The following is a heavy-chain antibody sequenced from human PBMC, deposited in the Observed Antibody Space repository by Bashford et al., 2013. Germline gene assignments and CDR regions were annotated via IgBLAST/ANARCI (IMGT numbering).Heavy chain of an antibody. J-gene: IGHJ4*02. CDR2: ISWNSGSI. V-gene: IGHV3-9*01. CDR1: GFTFDDYA. Sequence: SLRLSCAASGFTFDDYAMHWVRQAPGKGLEWVSGISWNSGSIGYADSVKGRFTISRDNAKNSLYLQMNSLRAEDTALYYCAKGGLDIVATIINWGQGTLVTVSS. CDR3: AKGGLDIVATIIN. D-gene: IGHD5-12*01.